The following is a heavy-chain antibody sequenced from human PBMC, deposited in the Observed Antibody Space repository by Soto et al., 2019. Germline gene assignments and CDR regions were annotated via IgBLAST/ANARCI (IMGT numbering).Heavy chain of an antibody. CDR3: ARSKSVAGTSWFDP. CDR2: ISRTGYVGTI. Sequence: VGSLRLSCAASEFSFTRYEMNWVRQAPGKGPEWVAYISRTGYVGTINYADSVKGRFTISRDNAKKSLYLQMNNLRVEDTAVYYCARSKSVAGTSWFDPWGQGTLVTVSS. V-gene: IGHV3-48*03. CDR1: EFSFTRYE. D-gene: IGHD6-19*01. J-gene: IGHJ5*02.